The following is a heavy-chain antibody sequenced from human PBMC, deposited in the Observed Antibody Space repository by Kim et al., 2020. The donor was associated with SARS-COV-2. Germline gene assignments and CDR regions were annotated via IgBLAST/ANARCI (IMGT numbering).Heavy chain of an antibody. CDR3: ARNDKDLTVFGPGDFDS. CDR2: IYYSGDT. J-gene: IGHJ4*02. V-gene: IGHV4-39*01. CDR1: GGSISGSTYY. Sequence: SETLSLTCTVSGGSISGSTYYWGWIRQPPGKGLEWIGSIYYSGDTYYNPSLKSRVTISVDTSKNQFSLKLNSVTAADTAVYYCARNDKDLTVFGPGDFDSWGQGTLATASS. D-gene: IGHD3-3*01.